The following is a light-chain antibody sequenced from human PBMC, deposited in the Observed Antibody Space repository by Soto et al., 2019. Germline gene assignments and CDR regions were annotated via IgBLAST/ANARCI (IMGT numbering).Light chain of an antibody. CDR2: NAS. CDR3: QQNNFY. J-gene: IGKJ3*01. Sequence: DIQLTQSPSTLSASVGDRVTITCRARQNIHPWLAWFQLKPGQAPKLLVYNASSLVSGVPSRFAASGSETEITLTIDSLQPDDFATYYCQQNNFYFGRGTKVDNK. V-gene: IGKV1-5*01. CDR1: QNIHPW.